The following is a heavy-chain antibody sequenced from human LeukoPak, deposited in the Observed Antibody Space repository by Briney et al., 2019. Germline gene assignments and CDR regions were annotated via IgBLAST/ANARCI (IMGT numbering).Heavy chain of an antibody. Sequence: PSETLSLTCSVSGGSISSYYWSWIRQPPGKGLEWIGYIYYSGSTNYNPSLKSRVTISVDTSKNQFSLKLSSVTAADTAVYYCARVDPDSSSTLEVFDYWGQGTLVTVSS. J-gene: IGHJ4*02. CDR2: IYYSGST. V-gene: IGHV4-59*01. CDR3: ARVDPDSSSTLEVFDY. D-gene: IGHD6-6*01. CDR1: GGSISSYY.